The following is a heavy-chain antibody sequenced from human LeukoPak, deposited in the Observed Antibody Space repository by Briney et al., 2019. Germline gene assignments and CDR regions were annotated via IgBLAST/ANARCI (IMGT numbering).Heavy chain of an antibody. D-gene: IGHD5-18*01. CDR2: ISWNSGSI. CDR1: GFTFDDYA. Sequence: PGRSLRLSCAASGFTFDDYAMHWVRQAPGMGLEWVSGISWNSGSIGYADSVRGRFTISRDNAKNSLYLQMNSLRPEDTALYYCAKLSGYSYGYLDYWGQGTLVTVSS. J-gene: IGHJ4*02. CDR3: AKLSGYSYGYLDY. V-gene: IGHV3-9*01.